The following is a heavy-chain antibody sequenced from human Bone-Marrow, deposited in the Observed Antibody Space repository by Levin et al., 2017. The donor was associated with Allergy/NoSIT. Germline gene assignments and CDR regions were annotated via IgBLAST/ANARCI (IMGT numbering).Heavy chain of an antibody. D-gene: IGHD3-22*01. CDR3: ARDLLLNDSSGNFDY. V-gene: IGHV3-11*01. Sequence: GGSLRLSCAASGFTFSDHYMNWIRQAPGKGLEWISYISRMGGTIYYGDSVRGRFTISRDNAKNELYLQMNSLRVDDTAVYYCARDLLLNDSSGNFDYWGQGILVTVSS. J-gene: IGHJ4*02. CDR2: ISRMGGTI. CDR1: GFTFSDHY.